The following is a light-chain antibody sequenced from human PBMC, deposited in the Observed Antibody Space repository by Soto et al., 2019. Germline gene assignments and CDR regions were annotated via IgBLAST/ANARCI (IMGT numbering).Light chain of an antibody. CDR3: SSLSASGARL. CDR2: EVT. V-gene: IGLV2-14*01. Sequence: QSVLTQPASMSGSPGQSIAISCTGTSSDVGGYNYVSWYQQHPGKAPKLLIYEVTIRHSGVSDRFSGSKSGNTASLTISGLQAEDEADYDCSSLSASGARLFGGGTKLTVL. J-gene: IGLJ2*01. CDR1: SSDVGGYNY.